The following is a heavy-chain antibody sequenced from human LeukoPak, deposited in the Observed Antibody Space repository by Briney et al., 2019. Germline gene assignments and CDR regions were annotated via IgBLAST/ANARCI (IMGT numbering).Heavy chain of an antibody. J-gene: IGHJ4*02. Sequence: ASVKVSCKTSGYTFSNHGISWVRQAPGQGLEWMGWISGYNGNTNYVKKFRGRVTMTTDTSTSTAYMELRSLSSDDTALYYCARDLSLGRHDDGEPFDYWGQGTLVTVSS. V-gene: IGHV1-18*01. D-gene: IGHD4-17*01. CDR1: GYTFSNHG. CDR3: ARDLSLGRHDDGEPFDY. CDR2: ISGYNGNT.